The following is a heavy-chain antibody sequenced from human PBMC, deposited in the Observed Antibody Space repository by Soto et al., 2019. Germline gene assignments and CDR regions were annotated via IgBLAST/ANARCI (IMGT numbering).Heavy chain of an antibody. Sequence: QVQLVQSGAEMQQPGASVRVSCKASGGTFSKYAFSWVRQAPGQGLEWLGGTIPMFGTPNYPQTFQGRVALSAVEATATVYMELSSLRSEDTAVYFWARPLSDRSCNYGMAVGGQGTTVTGSS. J-gene: IGHJ6*02. D-gene: IGHD2-15*01. CDR3: ARPLSDRSCNYGMAV. CDR2: TIPMFGTP. CDR1: GGTFSKYA. V-gene: IGHV1-69*01.